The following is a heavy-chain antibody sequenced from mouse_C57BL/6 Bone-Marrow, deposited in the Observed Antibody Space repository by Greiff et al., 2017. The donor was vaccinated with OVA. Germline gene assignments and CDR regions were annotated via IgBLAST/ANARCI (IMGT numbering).Heavy chain of an antibody. CDR2: IYPRSGNT. CDR1: GYTFTSYG. J-gene: IGHJ4*01. V-gene: IGHV1-81*01. Sequence: QVQLKESGAELARPGASVKLSCKASGYTFTSYGISWVKQRTGQGLEWIGEIYPRSGNTYYNEKFKGKATLTADKSSSTAYMELRSLTSEDSAVYFCARHYYGSSYGYAMDYWGQGTSVTVSS. CDR3: ARHYYGSSYGYAMDY. D-gene: IGHD1-1*01.